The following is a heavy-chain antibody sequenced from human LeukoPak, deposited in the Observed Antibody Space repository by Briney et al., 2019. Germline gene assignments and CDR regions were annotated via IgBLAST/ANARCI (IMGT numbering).Heavy chain of an antibody. J-gene: IGHJ6*02. V-gene: IGHV1-3*01. CDR1: GYTFTSYA. D-gene: IGHD3-9*01. CDR3: AADTRDFDWLYFYGMDV. CDR2: INAGNGNT. Sequence: ASVKVSCKASGYTFTSYAMHWVRQAPGQRLEWMGWINAGNGNTKYSQKFQGRVTITRDTSASTAYMELSSLRSEDTAVYYCAADTRDFDWLYFYGMDVWGQGTTVTVSS.